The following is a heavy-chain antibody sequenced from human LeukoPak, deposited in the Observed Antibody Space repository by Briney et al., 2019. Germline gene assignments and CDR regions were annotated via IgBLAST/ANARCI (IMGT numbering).Heavy chain of an antibody. V-gene: IGHV3-53*01. J-gene: IGHJ5*02. CDR3: ARGGVPGLVGTKVRRPWFDP. CDR1: GFTVSSNY. D-gene: IGHD1-7*01. Sequence: GGSLRLSCAASGFTVSSNYMSWVRQAPGKGLEWVSFIYSGGSTYYADSVKGRFTISRENPKNTVYLQMNSLGAEDTAVYYCARGGVPGLVGTKVRRPWFDPWGEGSLVTVSS. CDR2: IYSGGST.